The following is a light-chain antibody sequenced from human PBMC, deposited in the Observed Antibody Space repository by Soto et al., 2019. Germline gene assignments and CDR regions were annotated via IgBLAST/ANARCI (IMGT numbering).Light chain of an antibody. CDR2: DNS. Sequence: QSVLTQPPSVSGAPGQRVTISCTGSTGYDVHWYQQLPGTAPKLLIHDNSIRPSGVPDRFSGSKSGTSASLAITGLQAEDEADYYCQSYDSSLSGWVFGGGTKLTVL. CDR3: QSYDSSLSGWV. J-gene: IGLJ3*02. CDR1: TGYD. V-gene: IGLV1-40*01.